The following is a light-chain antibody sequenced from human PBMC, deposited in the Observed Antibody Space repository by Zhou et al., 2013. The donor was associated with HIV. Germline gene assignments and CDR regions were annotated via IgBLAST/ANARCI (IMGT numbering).Light chain of an antibody. CDR3: QQHDNPPYT. J-gene: IGKJ2*01. Sequence: IQLTQSPSSLSASVRDTVTITCRASQGISTYLAWYQQKPGKAPKLLIYDASNLETGVPSRFSGSGSGTDFTFTISSLQPEDIATYYCQQHDNPPYTFGQGTKLEIK. CDR2: DAS. CDR1: QGISTY. V-gene: IGKV1-33*01.